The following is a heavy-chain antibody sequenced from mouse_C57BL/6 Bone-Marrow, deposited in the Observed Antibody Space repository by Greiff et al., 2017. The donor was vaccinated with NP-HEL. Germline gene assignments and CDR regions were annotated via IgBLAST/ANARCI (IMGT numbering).Heavy chain of an antibody. J-gene: IGHJ3*01. CDR3: ASLDSSGRSWFAY. V-gene: IGHV1-55*01. D-gene: IGHD3-2*02. CDR2: IYPGSGST. CDR1: GYTFTSYW. Sequence: QVQLQQPGAELVKPGASVKMSCKASGYTFTSYWITWVKQRPGQGLEWIGDIYPGSGSTNYNEKFKSKATLTVDTSSSTAYMQLSSLTSEDSAVYYCASLDSSGRSWFAYWGQGTLVTVSA.